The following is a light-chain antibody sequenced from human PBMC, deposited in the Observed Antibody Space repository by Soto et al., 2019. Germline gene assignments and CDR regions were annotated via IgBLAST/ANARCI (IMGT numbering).Light chain of an antibody. J-gene: IGKJ1*01. CDR1: QSVGSTF. CDR3: QQFGTSPRT. V-gene: IGKV3-20*01. Sequence: EIVLPQSPGTLSLSPGERATLSCRASQSVGSTFLAWYQQKPGQAPRLLISGASSRATGIPDRFSGSGAGTDFTLTISRLEPEDFAVYYCQQFGTSPRTFGQGTKVEIK. CDR2: GAS.